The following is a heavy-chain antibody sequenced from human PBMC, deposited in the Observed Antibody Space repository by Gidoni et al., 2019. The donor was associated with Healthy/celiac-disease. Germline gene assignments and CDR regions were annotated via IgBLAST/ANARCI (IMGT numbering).Heavy chain of an antibody. V-gene: IGHV3-15*01. J-gene: IGHJ3*02. Sequence: EVQLVESGGGLVKPGGSLRPSCAASGFTFSNAWMSWVRQAPGKGLEWVGRIKSKTDGGTTDYAAPVKGRFTISRDDSKNTLYLQMNSLKTEDTAVYYCTTEGDYDFWSGYYTRAFDIWGQGTMVTVSS. CDR3: TTEGDYDFWSGYYTRAFDI. CDR2: IKSKTDGGTT. D-gene: IGHD3-3*01. CDR1: GFTFSNAW.